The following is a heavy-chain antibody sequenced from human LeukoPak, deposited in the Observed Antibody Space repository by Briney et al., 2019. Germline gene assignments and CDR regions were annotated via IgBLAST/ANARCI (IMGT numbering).Heavy chain of an antibody. J-gene: IGHJ4*02. CDR2: IWSDGGKS. V-gene: IGHV3-33*01. CDR1: GFTFSAYG. CDR3: ATDSIGPATDFDY. D-gene: IGHD2-2*01. Sequence: GGSLRLTCAASGFTFSAYGMHWVRQAPGKGLEWVAVIWSDGGKSYNSDSVKGRFTISRDNSKNTLYLQMNSLRADDTAVYYCATDSIGPATDFDYWGQGTLVTVSS.